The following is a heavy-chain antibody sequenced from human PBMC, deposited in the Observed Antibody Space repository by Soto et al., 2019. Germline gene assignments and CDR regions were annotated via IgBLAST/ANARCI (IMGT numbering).Heavy chain of an antibody. CDR3: ARDGPATGTTFDSPKQNYGMDV. CDR2: IIPILGIA. D-gene: IGHD1-1*01. Sequence: QVQLVQSGAEVKKPGSSVKVSCKASGGTFSSYTISWVRQAPGQGLEWMGRIIPILGIANYAQKFQGRVTITADKSTSTAYMELSSLRSEDTAVYYCARDGPATGTTFDSPKQNYGMDVWGQGTTVTVSS. CDR1: GGTFSSYT. J-gene: IGHJ6*02. V-gene: IGHV1-69*08.